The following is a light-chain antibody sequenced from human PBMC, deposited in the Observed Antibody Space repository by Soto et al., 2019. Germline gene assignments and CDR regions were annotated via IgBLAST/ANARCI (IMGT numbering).Light chain of an antibody. Sequence: QTVVTQPPSAFGTPGQRVTISCSGSSSNIGSNTVNWYQQLPGTAPKLLIYSNNQRPSGVPDRFSGSKSGTSASLAISGLQSEDEADYYCAAWDDSLNGPVFGTGTKVTVL. CDR3: AAWDDSLNGPV. V-gene: IGLV1-44*01. CDR1: SSNIGSNT. J-gene: IGLJ1*01. CDR2: SNN.